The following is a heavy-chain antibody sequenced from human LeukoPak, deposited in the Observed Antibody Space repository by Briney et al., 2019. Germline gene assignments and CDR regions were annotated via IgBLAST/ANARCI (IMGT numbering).Heavy chain of an antibody. CDR1: GGSISGYY. D-gene: IGHD4-17*01. Sequence: SETLSLTCTVSGGSISGYYWSWIRQPPGKGLEWIGYIYYTGSTNYNPSLKSRVIISVDTSKNQFSLKVSSVTAVDTAVYYCVRSKSGTYGWFDPWGQGTLVTVSS. CDR3: VRSKSGTYGWFDP. CDR2: IYYTGST. J-gene: IGHJ5*02. V-gene: IGHV4-59*01.